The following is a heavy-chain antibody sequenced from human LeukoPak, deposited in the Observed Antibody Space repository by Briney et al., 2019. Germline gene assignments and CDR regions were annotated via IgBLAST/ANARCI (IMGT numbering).Heavy chain of an antibody. J-gene: IGHJ4*02. V-gene: IGHV3-7*01. Sequence: GSLRLSCAASEFTFSNYWMTWVRQAPGKGLEWVAHINQDGSKEYYMDSVKARFTISRDNAKNSLSLQMNSLRAEDTAVYYCVRDGGVSGYDLLDYWGQGTLVTVSS. D-gene: IGHD5-12*01. CDR3: VRDGGVSGYDLLDY. CDR1: EFTFSNYW. CDR2: INQDGSKE.